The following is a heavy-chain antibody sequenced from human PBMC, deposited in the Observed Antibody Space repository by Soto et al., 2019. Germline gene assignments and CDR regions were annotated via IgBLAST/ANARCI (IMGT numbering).Heavy chain of an antibody. CDR3: AREGYCGGCASESPNAPDYYYYGMDV. CDR1: GYTFTSYY. V-gene: IGHV1-46*01. D-gene: IGHD2-21*01. J-gene: IGHJ6*02. Sequence: GASVKVPCNASGYTFTSYYMHWVRQAPGQGLEWMGIINRSGGSTSYAQKFQGRVTMTRDTSTSTVYMELSSLRSEDTAVYYCAREGYCGGCASESPNAPDYYYYGMDVWGQGTTVTVSS. CDR2: INRSGGST.